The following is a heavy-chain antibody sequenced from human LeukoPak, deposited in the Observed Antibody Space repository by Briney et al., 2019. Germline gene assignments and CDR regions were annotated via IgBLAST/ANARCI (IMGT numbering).Heavy chain of an antibody. D-gene: IGHD5-12*01. CDR2: ISSSSSYI. V-gene: IGHV3-21*01. J-gene: IGHJ4*02. Sequence: NPGGSLRLSCAASGFTFSSYSMNWVRQAPGKGLEWVSSISSSSSYIYYADSVKGRFTISRDNAKNSLYLQMNSLRAEDTAVHYCAREGGYSGYDMDYWGQGTLVTVSS. CDR1: GFTFSSYS. CDR3: AREGGYSGYDMDY.